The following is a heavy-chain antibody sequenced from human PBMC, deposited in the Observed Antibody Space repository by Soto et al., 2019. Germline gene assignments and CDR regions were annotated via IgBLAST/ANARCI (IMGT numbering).Heavy chain of an antibody. J-gene: IGHJ5*02. CDR3: ARMGGYTAPVKPGYWFDP. Sequence: GSLRLSCAASGFTFSSYSMNWVRQAPGKGLEWVSSISSSSSSYIYYADSVKGRFTISRGNAKNSLYLQMNSLRAEDTAVYYCARMGGYTAPVKPGYWFDPWGQGTLVTVSS. CDR2: ISSSSSSYI. D-gene: IGHD3-22*01. V-gene: IGHV3-21*04. CDR1: GFTFSSYS.